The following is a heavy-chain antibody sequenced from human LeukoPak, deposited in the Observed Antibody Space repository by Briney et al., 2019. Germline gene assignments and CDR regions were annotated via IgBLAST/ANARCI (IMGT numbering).Heavy chain of an antibody. CDR1: GFTFSSYG. V-gene: IGHV3-30*18. CDR3: AKDMEGAGSSGAFDI. D-gene: IGHD6-19*01. J-gene: IGHJ3*02. Sequence: GRSLRLSCAASGFTFSSYGMHWVRQAPGKGLEWVAVISYDGSNKYYADSVKGRFTISRDNAKNSLYLQMNSLRAEDMALYYCAKDMEGAGSSGAFDIWGQGTMVTVSS. CDR2: ISYDGSNK.